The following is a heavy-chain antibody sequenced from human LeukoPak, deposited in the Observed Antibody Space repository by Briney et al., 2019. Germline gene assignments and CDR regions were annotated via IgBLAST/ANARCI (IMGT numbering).Heavy chain of an antibody. CDR2: ISAYNGNT. D-gene: IGHD6-13*01. V-gene: IGHV1-18*01. J-gene: IGHJ6*03. CDR1: GYTFTSYG. Sequence: ASVKVSCKASGYTFTSYGISWVRQAPGQGLEWMGWISAYNGNTNYAQKLQGRVTMTTDTSTSTAYMELRSLRSDDTAVYYCVRDRGSSSWFYYYYYMDVWGKGTTVTVSS. CDR3: VRDRGSSSWFYYYYYMDV.